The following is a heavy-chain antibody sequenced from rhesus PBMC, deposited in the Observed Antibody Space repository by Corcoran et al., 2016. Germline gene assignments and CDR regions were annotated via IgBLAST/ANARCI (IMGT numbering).Heavy chain of an antibody. CDR3: ATSTVAATAY. CDR1: GYSVTSNY. CDR2: MSGTTGST. J-gene: IGHJ4*01. V-gene: IGHV4-165*01. D-gene: IGHD4-29*01. Sequence: QVQLQESGPGLVKPAATLSLTCAVSGYSVTSNYWIWIRPPPGKGLEWIGYMSGTTGSTYYNPSLKSRVTISTDTSKNQFSLKVNSVTAADTAVYYCATSTVAATAYWGQGVLVTVSS.